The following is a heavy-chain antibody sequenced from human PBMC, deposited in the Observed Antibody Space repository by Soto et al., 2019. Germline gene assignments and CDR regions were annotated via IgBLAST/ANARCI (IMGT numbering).Heavy chain of an antibody. D-gene: IGHD4-17*01. CDR2: IYQSGST. CDR3: VRGHTVTTDY. CDR1: GGSISSGHYY. Sequence: QVQLQESGPGLVKPSQTLSLTCSVSGGSISSGHYYWSWFRQPPGKGLEWIGNIYQSGSTYYNPSLNSRPTLSMDTSKNQFSLNLSSVTAADTAVYYCVRGHTVTTDYWGQGILVIVSS. V-gene: IGHV4-30-4*01. J-gene: IGHJ4*02.